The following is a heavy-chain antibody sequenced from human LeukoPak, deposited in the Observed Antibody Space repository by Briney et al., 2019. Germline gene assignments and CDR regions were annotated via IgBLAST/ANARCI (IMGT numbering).Heavy chain of an antibody. J-gene: IGHJ4*02. CDR2: ISYDGSNK. D-gene: IGHD2-2*01. CDR3: AKDLPAAYFDY. V-gene: IGHV3-30-3*01. CDR1: GFTFSSYA. Sequence: GRSLRLSCAASGFTFSSYAMHWVRQAPGKGLEWVAVISYDGSNKYYADSVKGRFTISRDNSKNTLYLQMSSLRADDTAVYYCAKDLPAAYFDYWGQGTLVTVSS.